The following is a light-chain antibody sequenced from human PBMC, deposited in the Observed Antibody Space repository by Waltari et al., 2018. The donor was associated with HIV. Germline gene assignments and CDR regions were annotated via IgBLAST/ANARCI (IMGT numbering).Light chain of an antibody. Sequence: QSALTQPRPVSGSPGQSVTLSCTGTSSTVGGYNYVTWYQQHPGKAPKLMIYDDSKPPPGVPDRFSGSKSGHTASLAISALKAEDEADYYCCSYAGSYVFGTGTKVTVL. CDR2: DDS. J-gene: IGLJ1*01. V-gene: IGLV2-11*01. CDR1: SSTVGGYNY. CDR3: CSYAGSYV.